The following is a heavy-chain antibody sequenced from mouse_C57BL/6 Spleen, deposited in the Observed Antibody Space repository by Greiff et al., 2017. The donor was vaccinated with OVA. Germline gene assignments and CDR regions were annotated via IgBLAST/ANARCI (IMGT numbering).Heavy chain of an antibody. D-gene: IGHD1-1*01. Sequence: EVQLQQSGAELVRPGASVKLSCTASGFNIKDDYMHWVKQRPEQGLEWIGWIEPENGNTEYASKVQGKATITADKSSNTAYLQLSSLTSEGTAGYYCTTYGKRYWGQGTTLTVSS. CDR3: TTYGKRY. CDR2: IEPENGNT. CDR1: GFNIKDDY. V-gene: IGHV14-4*01. J-gene: IGHJ2*01.